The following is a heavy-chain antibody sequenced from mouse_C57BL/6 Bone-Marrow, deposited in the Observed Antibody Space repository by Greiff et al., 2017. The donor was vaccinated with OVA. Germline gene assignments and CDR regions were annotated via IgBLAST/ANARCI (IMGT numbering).Heavy chain of an antibody. CDR3: AKRSNHTPYAMDY. CDR2: ISSGSSTI. J-gene: IGHJ4*01. Sequence: EVKLVESGGGLVKPGGSLKLSCAASGFTFSDYGMHLVRQAPEKGLEWVAYISSGSSTIYYADTVKGRFTISRDNAKNTLFLQMTSLRSEDTAMYYCAKRSNHTPYAMDYWGQGTSVTVSS. D-gene: IGHD2-5*01. CDR1: GFTFSDYG. V-gene: IGHV5-17*01.